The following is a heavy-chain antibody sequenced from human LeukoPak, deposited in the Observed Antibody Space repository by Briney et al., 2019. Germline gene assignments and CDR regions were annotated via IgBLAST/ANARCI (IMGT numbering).Heavy chain of an antibody. Sequence: GSSVKVSCKASVGTFRSYANSWVRQAPPQGNEWMGVINPIFSTANYAQKYQGRDTISTHDSTSTASEELRSLRPEDTAVYYCASRPGAYSGSYPCVYWREGTQVTVSS. CDR1: VGTFRSYA. CDR3: ASRPGAYSGSYPCVY. J-gene: IGHJ4*02. D-gene: IGHD1-26*01. V-gene: IGHV1-69*05. CDR2: INPIFSTA.